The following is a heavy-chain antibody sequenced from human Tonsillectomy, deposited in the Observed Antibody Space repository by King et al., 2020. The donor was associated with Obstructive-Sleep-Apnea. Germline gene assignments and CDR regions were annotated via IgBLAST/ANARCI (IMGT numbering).Heavy chain of an antibody. CDR1: GFNFNNYG. CDR3: AKDSNPNSGYLLYYFDC. CDR2: IRYDGNNK. D-gene: IGHD6-13*01. V-gene: IGHV3-30*02. J-gene: IGHJ4*02. Sequence: QLVESGGGVVQPGGSLRLSCAASGFNFNNYGIHWVRQAPGKGLEWVAFIRYDGNNKYYSDSVKGRFTVSRDNSNNTLYLLMDSLRPEDTAAYYCAKDSNPNSGYLLYYFDCWGQGALVTVSS.